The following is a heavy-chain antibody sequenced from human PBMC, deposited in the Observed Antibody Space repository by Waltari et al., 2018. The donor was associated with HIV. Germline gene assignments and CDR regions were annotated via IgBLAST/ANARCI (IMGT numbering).Heavy chain of an antibody. CDR1: GFTFNSYA. CDR3: ARAYNWNIRSPGFCDF. J-gene: IGHJ4*02. Sequence: QVQLVDSGGGVVQPGRSLRLSCAASGFTFNSYALHWVRQAPGKWLEWVAVISYEGRHIFYADSVRGRFTISRDNSKNTLYLQMNSLTPADTAVYYCARAYNWNIRSPGFCDFWGQGTLVTVSS. CDR2: ISYEGRHI. D-gene: IGHD1-20*01. V-gene: IGHV3-30*04.